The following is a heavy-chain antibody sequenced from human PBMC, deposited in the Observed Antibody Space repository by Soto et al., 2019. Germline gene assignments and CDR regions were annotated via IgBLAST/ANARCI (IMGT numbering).Heavy chain of an antibody. CDR1: GGSISSGDYY. CDR3: ARDNLVVVAARDYYYYGMDV. D-gene: IGHD2-15*01. J-gene: IGHJ6*02. V-gene: IGHV4-30-4*01. CDR2: IYYSGST. Sequence: PSETLSLTCTVSGGSISSGDYYWSWIRQPPGKGLEWIGYIYYSGSTYYNPSLKSRVTISVDTSKNQFSLKLSSVTAADTAVYYCARDNLVVVAARDYYYYGMDVWGHGTTVTVSS.